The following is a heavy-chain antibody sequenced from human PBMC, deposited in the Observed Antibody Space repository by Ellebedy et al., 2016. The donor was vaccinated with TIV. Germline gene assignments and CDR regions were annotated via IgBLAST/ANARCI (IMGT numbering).Heavy chain of an antibody. CDR1: GFTFDDYA. D-gene: IGHD4-17*01. CDR3: ARGSTSVTRGCFDF. V-gene: IGHV3-9*01. Sequence: PGGSLRLSCAASGFTFDDYAMHWVRQGPGKGLEWVSGISWNSDTIDYSDSVKGRVTISKDNANNSLYRQMSSLRGEDTALYFCARGSTSVTRGCFDFWGQGTLVTVSS. J-gene: IGHJ4*02. CDR2: ISWNSDTI.